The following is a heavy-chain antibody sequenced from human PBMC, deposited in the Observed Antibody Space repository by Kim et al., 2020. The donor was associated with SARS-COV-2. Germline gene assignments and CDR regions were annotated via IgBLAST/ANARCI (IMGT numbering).Heavy chain of an antibody. CDR1: GGSISSSSYS. V-gene: IGHV4-39*07. Sequence: SETLSLTCTVSGGSISSSSYSWGWIRQPPGKGLEWIGSIYYSGSTYYNPSLKSRVTISVDTSKNHFSLKLSSVTAADTAVYYCARADFWSGPRPFDYWAQGTLVTVSS. J-gene: IGHJ4*02. CDR3: ARADFWSGPRPFDY. D-gene: IGHD3-3*01. CDR2: IYYSGST.